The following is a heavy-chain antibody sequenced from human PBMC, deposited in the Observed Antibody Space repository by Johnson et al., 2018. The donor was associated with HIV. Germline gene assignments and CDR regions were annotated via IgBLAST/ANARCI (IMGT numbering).Heavy chain of an antibody. CDR2: IVGRGGGT. J-gene: IGHJ3*01. D-gene: IGHD1-26*01. Sequence: VQLVESGGGVVQPGGSLRLSCAASGFTFSSNAMSWVRQAPGKGLEWVPVIVGRGGGTYYAASVKGRFTISRDNSKNTLYLQMNTLRPEDTAVYYCTRGSFTDDAFDVWGLGTMVTVSS. CDR1: GFTFSSNA. V-gene: IGHV3-23*04. CDR3: TRGSFTDDAFDV.